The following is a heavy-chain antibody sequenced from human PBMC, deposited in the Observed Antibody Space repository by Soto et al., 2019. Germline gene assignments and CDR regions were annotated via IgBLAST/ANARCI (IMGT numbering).Heavy chain of an antibody. CDR2: ISGSGCST. V-gene: IGHV3-23*01. D-gene: IGHD4-17*01. CDR1: GFTFSSYA. J-gene: IGHJ4*02. CDR3: AKDPAYGDDFDY. Sequence: EVQLLESGGGLVQPGGSLRLSCAASGFTFSSYAMSWVRQAPGKGLEWVSAISGSGCSTYYADSVKGRFTISRDNSKNTLYLQMNSLRAEDTAVYYCAKDPAYGDDFDYWGQGTLVTVSS.